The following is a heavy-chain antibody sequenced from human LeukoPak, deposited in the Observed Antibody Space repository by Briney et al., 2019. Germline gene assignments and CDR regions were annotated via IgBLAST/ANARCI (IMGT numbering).Heavy chain of an antibody. CDR2: IKADGSEK. Sequence: GGSLRLSCAAFGFIFNSYWMSWVRQAPGKGLEWVANIKADGSEKYYVDSVRGRFTVSRDNAKNSVYLQMDSLRAEDTSVYYCARHKSSFPDDAFDIWGQGTMVTVSS. D-gene: IGHD1-26*01. CDR1: GFIFNSYW. CDR3: ARHKSSFPDDAFDI. V-gene: IGHV3-7*01. J-gene: IGHJ3*02.